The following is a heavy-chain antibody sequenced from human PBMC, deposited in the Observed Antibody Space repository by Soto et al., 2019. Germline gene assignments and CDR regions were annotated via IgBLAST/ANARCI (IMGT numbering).Heavy chain of an antibody. CDR3: ARSRNVAEFNDYGGNYHGFDI. D-gene: IGHD4-17*01. CDR1: GGSVNSHA. J-gene: IGHJ3*02. CDR2: IIPMFGTP. V-gene: IGHV1-69*01. Sequence: QVQLEQSGAEVKKAGSSVKVSCKAFGGSVNSHAISWVRQAPGQGLEWMGGIIPMFGTPTYAQRFQAGVTISADESTSTVYLDLSSPRSEDTAMYYCARSRNVAEFNDYGGNYHGFDIWVQGTMVTVSS.